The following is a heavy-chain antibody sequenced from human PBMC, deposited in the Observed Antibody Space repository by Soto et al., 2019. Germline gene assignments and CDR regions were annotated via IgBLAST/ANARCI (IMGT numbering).Heavy chain of an antibody. CDR2: IYTSGNT. Sequence: SETLSLTCTVSGGSISNYYWSWIRQPAGKGLEWIGRIYTSGNTNYNPSLKGRVTMSVDMSKNQFSLKLTNMDPVDTATYFCAHRYGGNYYRWYFDSWGQGTLVTVSS. V-gene: IGHV4-4*07. CDR1: GGSISNYY. CDR3: AHRYGGNYYRWYFDS. D-gene: IGHD1-26*01. J-gene: IGHJ4*02.